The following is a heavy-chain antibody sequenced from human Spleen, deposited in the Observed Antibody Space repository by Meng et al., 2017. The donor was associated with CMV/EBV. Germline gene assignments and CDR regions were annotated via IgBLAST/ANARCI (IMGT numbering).Heavy chain of an antibody. D-gene: IGHD3-22*01. CDR1: GGSISSYY. Sequence: QVQLAQWGAGLVKPSEPLSLTFTVSGGSISSYYWSWIRQPPGKGLEWIGEINHSGSTNYNPSLKSRVTISVDTSKNQFSLKLSSVTAADTAVYYCARGGDSSGYYPNPFDYWGQGTLVTVSS. CDR3: ARGGDSSGYYPNPFDY. V-gene: IGHV4-34*01. J-gene: IGHJ4*02. CDR2: INHSGST.